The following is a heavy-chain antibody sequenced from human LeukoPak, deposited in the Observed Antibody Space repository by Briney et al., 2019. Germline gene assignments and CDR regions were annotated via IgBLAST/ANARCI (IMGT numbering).Heavy chain of an antibody. Sequence: GGSLRLSCAASGFTFDDYAMHWVRQAPGKGLEWVSGISWNSGSIGYADSVKGRFTISRDNAKNSLYLQMNSLRAEDMALYYCAKGAAAGMIPRVFDYWGQGTLVTVSS. CDR1: GFTFDDYA. CDR3: AKGAAAGMIPRVFDY. V-gene: IGHV3-9*03. CDR2: ISWNSGSI. J-gene: IGHJ4*02. D-gene: IGHD6-13*01.